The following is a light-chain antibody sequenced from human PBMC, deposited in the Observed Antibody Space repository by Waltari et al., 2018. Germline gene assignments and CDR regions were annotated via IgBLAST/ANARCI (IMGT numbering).Light chain of an antibody. Sequence: DIQMTQSPSSLSASVGDRVTITCRARQGISNYVAWFQQKPGKVPKLLIYAASTLQSGVPSRFSGSGSGTDFTLTISSLQPEDVAVYYCQQYYSTPYTFGQGTKLEIK. CDR2: AAS. CDR3: QQYYSTPYT. V-gene: IGKV1-27*01. CDR1: QGISNY. J-gene: IGKJ2*01.